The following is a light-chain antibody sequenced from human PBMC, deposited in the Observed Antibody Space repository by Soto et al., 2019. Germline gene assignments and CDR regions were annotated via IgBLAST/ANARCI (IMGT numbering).Light chain of an antibody. V-gene: IGKV1-5*03. CDR2: KAS. Sequence: DIQMTQSPSTLSASVGDRVTTTCRASQSVSTWLAWYQQKPGKAPKLLIYKASNLESGVPSRFTGSGSGTEFTLTISSLQPDDFATYYCQQYNSWTFGQGTKVDIK. CDR3: QQYNSWT. CDR1: QSVSTW. J-gene: IGKJ1*01.